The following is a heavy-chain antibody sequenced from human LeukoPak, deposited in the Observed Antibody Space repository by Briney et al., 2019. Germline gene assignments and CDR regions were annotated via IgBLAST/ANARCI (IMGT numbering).Heavy chain of an antibody. V-gene: IGHV4-59*08. J-gene: IGHJ4*02. CDR3: ASFRSGRGFDY. CDR1: GDSISSYH. CDR2: IHYSGDI. D-gene: IGHD3-3*01. Sequence: PSETLSLTCTVSGDSISSYHRIWIRQPPGKGLEWIGYIHYSGDISYNPSLKSRVTMSVDTSKNQFSLKVRSVTAADTAVYYCASFRSGRGFDYWGQGTLVTVSS.